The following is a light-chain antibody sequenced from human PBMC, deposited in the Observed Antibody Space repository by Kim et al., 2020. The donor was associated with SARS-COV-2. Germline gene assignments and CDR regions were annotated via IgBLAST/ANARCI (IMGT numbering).Light chain of an antibody. Sequence: LSPGERATLSCRASQSVRSSSLAWYQQKPGQAPRLLIYGASSRATGIPDRFSGSGSGTDFTLTISRLEPEDFAVYYCQQYGSSPYTFGQGTKLEI. CDR2: GAS. J-gene: IGKJ2*01. CDR3: QQYGSSPYT. CDR1: QSVRSSS. V-gene: IGKV3-20*01.